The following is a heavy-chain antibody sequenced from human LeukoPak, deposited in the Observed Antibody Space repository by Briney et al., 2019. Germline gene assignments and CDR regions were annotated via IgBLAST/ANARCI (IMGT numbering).Heavy chain of an antibody. V-gene: IGHV4-34*01. D-gene: IGHD1-26*01. J-gene: IGHJ4*02. CDR1: GGSFSGYY. CDR2: INHSGST. Sequence: SETLSLTCAVYGGSFSGYYWSWIRQPPGKGLEWIGEINHSGSTNYNPSLKSRVTISVDTSKNQFPLKLSSVTAADTAVYYCARGKSGSYVTRGYFDYWGQGTLVTVSS. CDR3: ARGKSGSYVTRGYFDY.